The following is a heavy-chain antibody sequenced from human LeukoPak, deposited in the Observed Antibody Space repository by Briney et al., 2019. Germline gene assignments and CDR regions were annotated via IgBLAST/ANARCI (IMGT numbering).Heavy chain of an antibody. D-gene: IGHD3-22*01. CDR1: GFTFSSYY. Sequence: QSGGSVRLSCAASGFTFSSYYMSWVRQAPGKGLEWVANIKQDGSEKYYVDSVKGRFTISRDNAKNSLYLQMNSLRAEDTAVYYCASLYDSSGLWGQGTLVTVSS. V-gene: IGHV3-7*01. CDR3: ASLYDSSGL. J-gene: IGHJ4*02. CDR2: IKQDGSEK.